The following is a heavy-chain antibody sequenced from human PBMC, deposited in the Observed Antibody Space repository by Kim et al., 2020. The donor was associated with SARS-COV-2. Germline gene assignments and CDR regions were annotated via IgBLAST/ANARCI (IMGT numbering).Heavy chain of an antibody. CDR3: ATAFAVRSLRNLYY. D-gene: IGHD3-16*01. CDR2: ISDGSGGI. CDR1: GFPFSRHA. Sequence: GGSLRLSCAASGFPFSRHAMGWVRQAPGKGLEWVSGISDGSGGIYNAEFVRGRFTISRDNSQNTVYLQMNSLRVEDTAVYYRATAFAVRSLRNLYYWGQGTLVTVSS. V-gene: IGHV3-23*01. J-gene: IGHJ4*02.